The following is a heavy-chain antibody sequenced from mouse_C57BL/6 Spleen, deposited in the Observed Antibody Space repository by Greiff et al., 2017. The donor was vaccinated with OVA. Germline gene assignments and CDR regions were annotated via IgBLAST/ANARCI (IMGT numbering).Heavy chain of an antibody. Sequence: EVQLQQSGAELVRPGASVKLSCTASGFNIKDDYMHWVKQRPEQGLERIGWIDPENGDTEYASKFQGKATITADTSSNTAYLQLSSLTSEDTAVYYCTLSTTVVGGDYFDYWGQGTTLTVSS. CDR3: TLSTTVVGGDYFDY. V-gene: IGHV14-4*01. CDR2: IDPENGDT. D-gene: IGHD1-1*01. CDR1: GFNIKDDY. J-gene: IGHJ2*01.